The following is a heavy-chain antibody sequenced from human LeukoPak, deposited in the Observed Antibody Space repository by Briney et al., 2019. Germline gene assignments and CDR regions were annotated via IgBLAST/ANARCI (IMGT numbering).Heavy chain of an antibody. Sequence: ASVKVSCKASGYTFTGYYMHWVRQAPGQGLEWMGRINPNSGGTNYAQKFQGRVTMTRDTSISTAYMELSRLRSDDTAVYYCARESETSSGWTVDAFDIWGQGTMVTVSS. D-gene: IGHD6-19*01. CDR2: INPNSGGT. J-gene: IGHJ3*02. CDR3: ARESETSSGWTVDAFDI. V-gene: IGHV1-2*06. CDR1: GYTFTGYY.